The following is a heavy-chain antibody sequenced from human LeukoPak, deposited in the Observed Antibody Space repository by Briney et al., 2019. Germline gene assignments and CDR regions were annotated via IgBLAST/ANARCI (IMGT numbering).Heavy chain of an antibody. Sequence: GASVKVSCKASGYTFTSYDINWVRQATGQGLEWMGWMNPNSGNTGYAQKFQGRVTMTRNTSISTAYMELSSLRSEDTAVYYCARALYYDISTGYYKDYYYMDVWGKGTTVTISS. CDR1: GYTFTSYD. CDR3: ARALYYDISTGYYKDYYYMDV. J-gene: IGHJ6*03. V-gene: IGHV1-8*01. CDR2: MNPNSGNT. D-gene: IGHD3-9*01.